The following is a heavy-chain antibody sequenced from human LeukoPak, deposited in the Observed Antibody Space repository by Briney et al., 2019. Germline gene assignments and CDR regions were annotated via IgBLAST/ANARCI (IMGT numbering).Heavy chain of an antibody. V-gene: IGHV4-31*03. D-gene: IGHD6-13*01. J-gene: IGHJ6*02. CDR2: IYYSGST. CDR3: AREYSSSWQQAHYGMDV. Sequence: SQTLSLTCTVSGGSISSGGYYWSWIRQHPGKGLEWIGYIYYSGSTYYNPSLKSRVTISVDTSKDQFSLKLSPVTAADTAVYYCAREYSSSWQQAHYGMDVWGQGTTVTVSS. CDR1: GGSISSGGYY.